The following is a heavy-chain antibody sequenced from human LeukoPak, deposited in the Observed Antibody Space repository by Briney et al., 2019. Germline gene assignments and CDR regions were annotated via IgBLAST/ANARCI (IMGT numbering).Heavy chain of an antibody. CDR1: RFTVSSNY. J-gene: IGHJ4*02. CDR3: ARVRCSESPLDY. CDR2: IYSGGTI. V-gene: IGHV3-53*01. Sequence: GGSLRLSCAASRFTVSSNYMSWVRQAPGKGLEWVSIIYSGGTIHYADSVKGRFTISRDNTKDTLYLQMNSLRAEDTAVYFCARVRCSESPLDYWGQGTLVTVSS. D-gene: IGHD2-15*01.